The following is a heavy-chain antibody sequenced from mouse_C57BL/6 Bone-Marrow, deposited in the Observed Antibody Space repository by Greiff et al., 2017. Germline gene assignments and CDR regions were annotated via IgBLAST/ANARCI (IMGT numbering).Heavy chain of an antibody. CDR1: GYIFTSYD. D-gene: IGHD1-1*01. V-gene: IGHV1-85*01. Sequence: QVQLQQSGPELVKPGASVKLSCKASGYIFTSYDINWVKQRPGQGLEWIGWIYPRDGSSKYTEKFKGKATLTVGTSSSTAYSELHSLTSEDSAVYFCARLEFDGSSGDWYFDVWGTGTTVTVSS. J-gene: IGHJ1*03. CDR3: ARLEFDGSSGDWYFDV. CDR2: IYPRDGSS.